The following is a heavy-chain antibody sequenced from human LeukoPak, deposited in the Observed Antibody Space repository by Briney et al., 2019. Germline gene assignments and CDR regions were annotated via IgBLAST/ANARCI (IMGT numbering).Heavy chain of an antibody. CDR1: GYSISSGYY. D-gene: IGHD3-9*01. CDR2: IYHSGST. CDR3: ARTPKDYDILTGFIDY. V-gene: IGHV4-38-2*02. J-gene: IGHJ4*02. Sequence: SETLSLTCTVSGYSISSGYYWGWIRQPPGKGLEWIGSIYHSGSTYYNPSLKSRVTISVDTSKNQFSLKLSSVTAADTAVYYCARTPKDYDILTGFIDYWGQGTLVTASS.